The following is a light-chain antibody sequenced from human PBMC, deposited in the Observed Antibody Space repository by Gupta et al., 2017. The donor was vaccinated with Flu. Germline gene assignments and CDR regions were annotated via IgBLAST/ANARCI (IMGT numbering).Light chain of an antibody. CDR1: GGSIANNY. CDR2: EDN. CDR3: QSYSGPAEVI. J-gene: IGLJ2*01. Sequence: NFMLTQPPSASASPGKTVTISCARSGGSIANNYVQWYQQRPGSSPTTIIYEDNLRPSGVPDRFSGSIDSSSNSASLTISGLKTEDEADYYCQSYSGPAEVIFGGGTKLTVL. V-gene: IGLV6-57*01.